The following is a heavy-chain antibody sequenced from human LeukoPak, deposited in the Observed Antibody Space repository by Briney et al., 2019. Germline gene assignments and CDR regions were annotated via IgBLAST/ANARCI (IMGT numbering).Heavy chain of an antibody. D-gene: IGHD3-3*01. V-gene: IGHV1-2*02. CDR1: GYTFTGYY. J-gene: IGHJ4*02. CDR2: INPNSGGT. CDR3: ARFRRRGFWSGYSSYFDY. Sequence: ASVKVSCKASGYTFTGYYMHWVRQAPGQGLEWMGWINPNSGGTNYAQKFQGRVTMTRDTSISTAYMELSRLRSDDTAVYYCARFRRRGFWSGYSSYFDYWGQGTLVTVSS.